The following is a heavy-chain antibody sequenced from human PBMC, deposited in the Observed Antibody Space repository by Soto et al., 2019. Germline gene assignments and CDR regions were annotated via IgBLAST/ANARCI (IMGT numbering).Heavy chain of an antibody. V-gene: IGHV6-1*01. CDR2: TYYRSKWYN. CDR3: ARERYGDYGRGTFDI. CDR1: GDRVSNNSAA. J-gene: IGHJ3*02. D-gene: IGHD4-17*01. Sequence: SQTLSLTCAISGDRVSNNSAAWNWIRQSPSRGLEWLGRTYYRSKWYNDYAVSVKSRITINPDTSKNQFSLQLNSVTPEDTAVYYCARERYGDYGRGTFDIWGQGTMVTVSS.